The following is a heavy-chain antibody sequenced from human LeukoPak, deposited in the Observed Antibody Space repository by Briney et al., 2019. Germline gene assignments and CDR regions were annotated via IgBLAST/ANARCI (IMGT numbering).Heavy chain of an antibody. D-gene: IGHD3-22*01. CDR1: GFTFSSYA. CDR3: ARDFPDYYDSSGYNYYYYYGMDV. J-gene: IGHJ6*02. V-gene: IGHV3-30-3*01. CDR2: ISYDGSNK. Sequence: RSLRLSCAASGFTFSSYAMHWVRQAPGKGLEWVAVISYDGSNKYYADSVKGRFTISRDNSKNTLYLQMNSLRAEDTAVYYCARDFPDYYDSSGYNYYYYYGMDVWGQGTTVTVSS.